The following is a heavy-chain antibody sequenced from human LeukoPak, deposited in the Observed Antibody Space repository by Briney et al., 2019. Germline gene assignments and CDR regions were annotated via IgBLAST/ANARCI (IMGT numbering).Heavy chain of an antibody. J-gene: IGHJ4*02. V-gene: IGHV4-34*01. CDR1: GGSFSGYY. CDR3: ARATKCSGGSCFDY. CDR2: INHSGST. Sequence: SETLSLTCAVYGGSFSGYYWSWLRQPPGKGLEWLGEINHSGSTNYNPSLKSRVTISVDTSKNQFSLKLSSVTAADTAVYYSARATKCSGGSCFDYWGQGTLVTVSS. D-gene: IGHD2-15*01.